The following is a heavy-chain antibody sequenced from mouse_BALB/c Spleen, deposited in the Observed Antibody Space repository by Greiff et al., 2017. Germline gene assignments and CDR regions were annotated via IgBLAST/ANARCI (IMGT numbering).Heavy chain of an antibody. CDR2: IYPGNSDT. Sequence: EVQLQQSGTVLARPGASVKMSCKASGYSFTSYWMHWVKQRPGQGLEWIGAIYPGNSDTSYNQKFKGKAKLTAVTSASTAYMELSSLTNEDSAVYYCTRGGMGITAWFAYWGQGTLVTVSA. D-gene: IGHD2-4*01. J-gene: IGHJ3*01. V-gene: IGHV1-5*01. CDR1: GYSFTSYW. CDR3: TRGGMGITAWFAY.